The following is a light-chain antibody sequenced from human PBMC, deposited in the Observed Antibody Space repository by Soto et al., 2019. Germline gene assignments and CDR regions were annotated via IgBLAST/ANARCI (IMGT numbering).Light chain of an antibody. CDR2: DIT. Sequence: QSALTQPPSVSGAPGQSITISCTGSSSDVGGDNYVSWYQHHPGKAPKLIIYDITNRPSGVANPFSGSESGNTASLTLAGPQPEDEAESDCSSYTTGNTRQIVFGTGTKLTVL. V-gene: IGLV2-14*03. CDR3: SSYTTGNTRQIV. J-gene: IGLJ1*01. CDR1: SSDVGGDNY.